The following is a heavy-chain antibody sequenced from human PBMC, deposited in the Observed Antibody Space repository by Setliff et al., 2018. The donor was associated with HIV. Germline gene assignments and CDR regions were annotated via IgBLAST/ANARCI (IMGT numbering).Heavy chain of an antibody. CDR2: IHHSGST. J-gene: IGHJ2*01. D-gene: IGHD2-21*02. V-gene: IGHV4-4*02. CDR1: GGSIRSNDW. CDR3: ARHDGTYCGGDCYLLGYFDL. Sequence: SETLSLTCTVSGGSIRSNDWWSWVRQPPGKGLELIGEIHHSGSTYYNPSLKSRVTISVDTSKNQFSLNLSSVTAADTAVYYCARHDGTYCGGDCYLLGYFDLWGRGTLVTVSS.